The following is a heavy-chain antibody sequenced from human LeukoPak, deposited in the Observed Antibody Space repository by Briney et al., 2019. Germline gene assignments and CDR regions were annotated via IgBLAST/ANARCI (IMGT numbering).Heavy chain of an antibody. Sequence: ASVKVSCNVSGYTLTELSMHWVRQAPGKGLEWMGGFDPEDGETFYAQNFQGRVTMTEDTSTGTVYMDLSSLRSEDTAVYYFAALPAGAQPGDAFDIWGQGTLVTVSS. CDR1: GYTLTELS. CDR2: FDPEDGET. J-gene: IGHJ3*02. D-gene: IGHD1-26*01. V-gene: IGHV1-24*01. CDR3: AALPAGAQPGDAFDI.